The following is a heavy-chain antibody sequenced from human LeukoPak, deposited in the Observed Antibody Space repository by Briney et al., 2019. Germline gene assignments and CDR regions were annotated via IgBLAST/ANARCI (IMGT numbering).Heavy chain of an antibody. D-gene: IGHD6-6*01. V-gene: IGHV1-46*02. CDR1: GYTFNRYY. CDR3: ARDQYSTALRQDY. Sequence: ASVKVFCKAWGYTFNRYYMQCVTQAPGQGLEWMGIINPSGGATSYAQKFQGRVTMTRDTSTSTVYMELSSLRSEDTAVYYCARDQYSTALRQDYWGQGTLVTVSS. J-gene: IGHJ4*02. CDR2: INPSGGAT.